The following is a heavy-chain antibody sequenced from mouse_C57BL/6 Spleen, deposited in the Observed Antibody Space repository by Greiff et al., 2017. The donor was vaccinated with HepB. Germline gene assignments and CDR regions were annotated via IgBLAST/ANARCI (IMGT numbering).Heavy chain of an antibody. CDR2: IDPEDGDT. D-gene: IGHD1-1*01. CDR1: GFNIKDYY. V-gene: IGHV14-1*01. Sequence: VQLQQSGAELVRPGASVKLSCTASGFNIKDYYMHSLPPRPQQGLEWIGRIDPEDGDTEYAPQFQGKATMTADTSSNTAYLQLSSLTSEDTAVYYCTTDYGSSFYWYFDVWGTGTTVTVSS. J-gene: IGHJ1*03. CDR3: TTDYGSSFYWYFDV.